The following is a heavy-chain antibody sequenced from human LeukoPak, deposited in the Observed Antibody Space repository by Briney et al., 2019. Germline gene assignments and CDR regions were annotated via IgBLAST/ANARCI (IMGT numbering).Heavy chain of an antibody. Sequence: PGGSLRLSCAASGFTVSSNYMSWVRQAPGKGLEWVSVIYSGGSTYYADSVKGRFTISRDNSKNTLYLQMDSLRAEDTAIYYCANRGNTVTTLDYWGQGTLVTVSS. CDR2: IYSGGST. J-gene: IGHJ4*02. CDR3: ANRGNTVTTLDY. V-gene: IGHV3-53*01. CDR1: GFTVSSNY. D-gene: IGHD4-11*01.